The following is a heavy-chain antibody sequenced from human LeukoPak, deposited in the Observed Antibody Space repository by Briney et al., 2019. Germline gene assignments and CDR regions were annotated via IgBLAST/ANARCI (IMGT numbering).Heavy chain of an antibody. CDR2: IYSSGRT. V-gene: IGHV4-59*08. J-gene: IGHJ2*01. D-gene: IGHD1-7*01. CDR1: GGSISSYY. CDR3: ARQDWDYDWYRNL. Sequence: PSETLSLTCTVSGGSISSYYWSWSRQPPGKGLGWMDYIYSSGRTNYKPPLVSPVTISVDSSNNQFSLQLSSVTAADPAVYYFARQDWDYDWYRNLWGGGSLVAV.